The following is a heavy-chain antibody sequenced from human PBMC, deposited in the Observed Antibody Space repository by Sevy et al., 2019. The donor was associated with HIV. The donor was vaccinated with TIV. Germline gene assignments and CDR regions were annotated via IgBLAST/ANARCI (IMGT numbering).Heavy chain of an antibody. V-gene: IGHV3-33*01. CDR3: ARDLEFYDYGDYGPAFMPDY. D-gene: IGHD4-17*01. Sequence: GGSLRLSCAASGFTFSTYGMHWVRQAPGKGLEWVAVIWFDGSNTYYADSGKGRFTISRDIAKNTLHLQMNSLRAEDTAVYSCARDLEFYDYGDYGPAFMPDYWGQGTLVTVSS. J-gene: IGHJ4*02. CDR1: GFTFSTYG. CDR2: IWFDGSNT.